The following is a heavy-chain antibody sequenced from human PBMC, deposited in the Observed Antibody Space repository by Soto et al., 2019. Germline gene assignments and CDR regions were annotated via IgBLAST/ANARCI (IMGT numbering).Heavy chain of an antibody. CDR2: IIPIFGTA. V-gene: IGHV1-69*13. CDR1: VGTFSSCA. Sequence: SVKVSCEASVGTFSSCAIICVRPAPGQGLEWMGGIIPIFGTANYAQKFQGRVTITADESTSTAYMELSSLRSEDTAVYYCAREQSPSVYFDYWGQRSLVTFS. J-gene: IGHJ4*02. CDR3: AREQSPSVYFDY.